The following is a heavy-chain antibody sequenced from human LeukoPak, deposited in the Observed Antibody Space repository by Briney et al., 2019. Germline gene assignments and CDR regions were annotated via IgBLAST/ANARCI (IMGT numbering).Heavy chain of an antibody. D-gene: IGHD4-17*01. V-gene: IGHV4-39*01. CDR3: ARHDPTVTTPYFDY. J-gene: IGHJ4*02. CDR1: GGSISSSSYY. Sequence: SETLSLTCTVSGGSISSSSYYWGWIRQPPGKGLEWIGSIYYSGSTYYNPSLKSRVTISVDTSKNQFSLKLSSVTAADSAVYYCARHDPTVTTPYFDYWGQGTLVTVSS. CDR2: IYYSGST.